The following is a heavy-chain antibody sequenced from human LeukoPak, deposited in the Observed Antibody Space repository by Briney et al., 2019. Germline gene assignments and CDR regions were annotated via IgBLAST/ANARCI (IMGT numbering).Heavy chain of an antibody. CDR3: ARDYYDSSGYSPLGY. Sequence: QTGGSLRLSCAASRFTFSSYAMSWVRQAPGKGLEWVSGISGSGGSTDYADSVKGRFTISRDNSKNTLYLQMNSLRAEDTAVYYCARDYYDSSGYSPLGYWGQGTLVTVSS. J-gene: IGHJ4*02. D-gene: IGHD3-22*01. V-gene: IGHV3-23*01. CDR2: ISGSGGST. CDR1: RFTFSSYA.